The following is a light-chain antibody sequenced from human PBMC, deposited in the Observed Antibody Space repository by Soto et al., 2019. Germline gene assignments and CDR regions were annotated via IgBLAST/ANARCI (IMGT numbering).Light chain of an antibody. CDR1: ESIRSY. Sequence: DIQMTQSPSSLSASVGDRVTITCRASESIRSYLNWYQQKPGKAPKLLIYGASSLQSGVPSRFSGGGSGTDCTLTISSLQPEDFATYYCQQSFSTPRFTCGPGTRVDI. CDR2: GAS. V-gene: IGKV1-39*01. CDR3: QQSFSTPRFT. J-gene: IGKJ3*01.